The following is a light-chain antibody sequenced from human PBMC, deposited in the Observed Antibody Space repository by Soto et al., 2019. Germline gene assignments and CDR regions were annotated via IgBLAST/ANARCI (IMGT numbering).Light chain of an antibody. J-gene: IGLJ1*01. CDR3: SSYASTSTAV. V-gene: IGLV2-14*01. CDR1: SSDVGAYNY. Sequence: QSALTQPASVSGSPGQSITISCTGTSSDVGAYNYVSWYQQHPGKAPKLMIYEVNYRPSGVSNRFSGSKSGITASLTISGLQAEGEADYYCSSYASTSTAVFGTGTKVTVL. CDR2: EVN.